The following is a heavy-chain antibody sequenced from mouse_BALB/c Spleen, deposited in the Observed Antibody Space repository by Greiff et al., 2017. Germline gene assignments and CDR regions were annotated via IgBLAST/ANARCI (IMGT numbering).Heavy chain of an antibody. D-gene: IGHD2-1*01. CDR2: IYPGGGYT. CDR3: ATGGNYNYFDY. V-gene: IGHV1-63*02. Sequence: VMLVESGAELVRPGTSVKMSCKAAGYTFTNYWIGWVKQRPGHGLEWIGDIYPGGGYTNYNEKFKGKATLTADTSSSTAYMQLSSLTSEDSAIYYCATGGNYNYFDYWGQGTTLTVSS. CDR1: GYTFTNYW. J-gene: IGHJ2*01.